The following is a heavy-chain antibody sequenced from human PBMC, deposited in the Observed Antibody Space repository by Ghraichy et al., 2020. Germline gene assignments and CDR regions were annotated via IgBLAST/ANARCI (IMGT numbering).Heavy chain of an antibody. D-gene: IGHD2-8*01. Sequence: GGSLRLSCAASGFTFSSYAMHWVRQAPGKGLEWVAVISYDGSNKYYADSVKGRFTISRDNSKNTLYLQMNSLRAEDTAVYYCARDSPIEIVLMVYATFDYWGQGTLVTVSS. CDR3: ARDSPIEIVLMVYATFDY. CDR1: GFTFSSYA. CDR2: ISYDGSNK. J-gene: IGHJ4*02. V-gene: IGHV3-30*04.